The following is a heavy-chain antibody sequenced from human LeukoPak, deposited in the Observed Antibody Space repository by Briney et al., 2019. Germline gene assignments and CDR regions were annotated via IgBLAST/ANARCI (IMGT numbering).Heavy chain of an antibody. CDR3: ARESYSGYDGDY. J-gene: IGHJ4*02. CDR1: GFTFSNAW. D-gene: IGHD5-12*01. CDR2: ISSSSSYI. Sequence: GGSLRLSCAASGFTFSNAWMSWVRQAPGKGLEWVSSISSSSSYIYYADSVKGRFTISRDNAKNSLYLQMNSLRAEDTAVYYCARESYSGYDGDYWGQGTLVTVSS. V-gene: IGHV3-21*01.